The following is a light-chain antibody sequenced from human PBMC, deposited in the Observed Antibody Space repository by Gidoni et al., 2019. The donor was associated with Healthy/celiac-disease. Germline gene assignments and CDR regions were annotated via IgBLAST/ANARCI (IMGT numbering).Light chain of an antibody. Sequence: QSALTQPASVSGSPGQSITISCTGTSSDVGGYNYVSWYHQHPGKAPNLMIYDVSNRPSGVSNRFSGSKSGNTAYLTISGLQAEDEADYYCSSYTSSSTVVFGGGTKLTVL. CDR2: DVS. CDR1: SSDVGGYNY. CDR3: SSYTSSSTVV. V-gene: IGLV2-14*01. J-gene: IGLJ2*01.